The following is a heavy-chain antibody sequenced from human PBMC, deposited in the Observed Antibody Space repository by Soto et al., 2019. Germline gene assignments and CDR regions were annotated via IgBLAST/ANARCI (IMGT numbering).Heavy chain of an antibody. J-gene: IGHJ5*02. V-gene: IGHV1-8*01. CDR1: GYTFTSYD. CDR2: MNPNSGNT. CDR3: ARGEEPPDVITIFGVVNGFDP. D-gene: IGHD3-3*01. Sequence: ASVKVSCKASGYTFTSYDINWVRQATGQGLEWMGWMNPNSGNTGYAQKFQGRVTMTRNTSISTAYMELSSLRSEDTAVYYCARGEEPPDVITIFGVVNGFDPWGQGTLVTVSS.